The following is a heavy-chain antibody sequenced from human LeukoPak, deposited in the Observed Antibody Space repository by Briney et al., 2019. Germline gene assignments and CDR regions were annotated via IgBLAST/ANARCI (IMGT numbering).Heavy chain of an antibody. D-gene: IGHD3-22*01. CDR2: LHHSGST. Sequence: SETLSLTCDVSGYSITSTYWWGWIRQTPGRGLEWIGSLHHSGSTSYSPSLKSRVTISVDTSKNQFSLRLSSVTAADTAVYYCARVGGDDSTGHYSVDYWGQGTLVNVSS. CDR1: GYSITSTYW. J-gene: IGHJ4*02. V-gene: IGHV4-38-2*01. CDR3: ARVGGDDSTGHYSVDY.